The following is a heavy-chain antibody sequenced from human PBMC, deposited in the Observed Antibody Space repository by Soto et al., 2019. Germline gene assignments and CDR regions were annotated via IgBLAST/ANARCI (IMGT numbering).Heavy chain of an antibody. CDR3: ARLYSSGWYQGYGMDV. CDR1: GFTFSSYG. CDR2: IWYDGSNK. V-gene: IGHV3-33*01. J-gene: IGHJ6*02. Sequence: QSGGSLRLSCAASGFTFSSYGMHWVRRAPGKGLEWVAVIWYDGSNKYYADSVKGRFTISRDNSKNTLYLQMNSLRAEDTAVYYCARLYSSGWYQGYGMDVWGQGTTVTVSS. D-gene: IGHD6-19*01.